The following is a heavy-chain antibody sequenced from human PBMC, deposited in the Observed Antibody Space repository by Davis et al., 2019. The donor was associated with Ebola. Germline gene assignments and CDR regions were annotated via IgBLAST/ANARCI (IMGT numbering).Heavy chain of an antibody. D-gene: IGHD6-13*01. Sequence: ESLKISCTVSGGSISSYYWSWIRQPPGKGLEWIGYIYYSGSTNYNPSLKSRVTISVDTSKNQFSLKLSSVTAADTAVYYCARVVSSWLPYYYYYMDVWGKGTTVTVSS. CDR2: IYYSGST. V-gene: IGHV4-59*12. CDR1: GGSISSYY. CDR3: ARVVSSWLPYYYYYMDV. J-gene: IGHJ6*03.